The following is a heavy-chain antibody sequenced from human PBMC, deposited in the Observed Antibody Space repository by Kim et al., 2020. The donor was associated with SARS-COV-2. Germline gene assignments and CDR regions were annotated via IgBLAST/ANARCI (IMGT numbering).Heavy chain of an antibody. D-gene: IGHD3-10*01. Sequence: SWKGRFTISRDNAKNSLYLQMNSLRDEDTAVYYCARGDLYYGSGSDAFDIWGQGTMVTVSS. CDR3: ARGDLYYGSGSDAFDI. J-gene: IGHJ3*02. V-gene: IGHV3-48*02.